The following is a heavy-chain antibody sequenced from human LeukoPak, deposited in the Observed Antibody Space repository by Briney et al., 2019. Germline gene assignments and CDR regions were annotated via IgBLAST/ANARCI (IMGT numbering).Heavy chain of an antibody. J-gene: IGHJ4*02. CDR3: AKDLGNSFDY. Sequence: GGSLRLSCAASGFTFSGYGMHWVRQAPGKGLEWVAFLQYDGSDKYYADSVKGRFTISRDNSKNTLYLQMNSLRAEDTAVYYCAKDLGNSFDYWGQGTLVTVSS. CDR2: LQYDGSDK. V-gene: IGHV3-30*02. CDR1: GFTFSGYG. D-gene: IGHD4-23*01.